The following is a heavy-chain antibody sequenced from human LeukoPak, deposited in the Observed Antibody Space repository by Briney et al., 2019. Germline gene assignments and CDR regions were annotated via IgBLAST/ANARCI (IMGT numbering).Heavy chain of an antibody. CDR3: TTYDSSGYYSSPFDC. J-gene: IGHJ4*02. CDR1: GFTFSSYA. Sequence: GGSLRLSCAASGFTFSSYAMSWVRQAPGKGLEWVSAISGSGGSTYYSDSVKGRFTISRDNSKNTLYLQMNSLRAEDTAVYYCTTYDSSGYYSSPFDCEGQGTLVTVPS. D-gene: IGHD3-22*01. V-gene: IGHV3-23*01. CDR2: ISGSGGST.